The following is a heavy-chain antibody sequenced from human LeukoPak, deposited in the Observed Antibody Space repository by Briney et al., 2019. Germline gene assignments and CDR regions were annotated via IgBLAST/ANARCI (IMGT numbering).Heavy chain of an antibody. J-gene: IGHJ4*02. CDR1: GGSFSGYY. V-gene: IGHV4-34*01. CDR2: INHSGST. CDR3: ARGPDTAMALLHLDY. D-gene: IGHD5-18*01. Sequence: SETLSLTRAVYGGSFSGYYWSWIRQPPGKGLEWIGEINHSGSTNYNPSLKSRVTISVGTSKNQFSLKLSSVTAADTAVYYCARGPDTAMALLHLDYWGQGTLVTVSS.